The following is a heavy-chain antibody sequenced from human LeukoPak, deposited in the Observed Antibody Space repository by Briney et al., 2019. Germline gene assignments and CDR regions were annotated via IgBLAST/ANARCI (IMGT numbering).Heavy chain of an antibody. J-gene: IGHJ6*02. Sequence: GGSLRLSRVHSVFTFSDFAMTSVRQAPRKGVEWVLAICVSGVNKYLRALLKGRFTISRDNSKNTLYLQMSSLRAEDTAVYYCARGVVGGPGPHYYYPLGVGGQGTTVSVSS. V-gene: IGHV3-23*01. CDR3: ARGVVGGPGPHYYYPLGV. D-gene: IGHD4-23*01. CDR2: ICVSGVNK. CDR1: VFTFSDFA.